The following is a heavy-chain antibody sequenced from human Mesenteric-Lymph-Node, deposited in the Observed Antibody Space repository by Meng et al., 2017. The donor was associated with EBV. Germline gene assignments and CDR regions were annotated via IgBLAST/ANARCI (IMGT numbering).Heavy chain of an antibody. Sequence: QVELVVAGGGCGPPGRSLRLSCAASGFIFSSYAMHWVRQAPGKGLEWVALISYDGSNKYYADSVKGRFTISRDNSRNTVYMQMNSLRPEDTAVFYCARDPQGSSGYRHFDYWGQGTLVTVSS. V-gene: IGHV3-30*04. CDR3: ARDPQGSSGYRHFDY. D-gene: IGHD3-22*01. CDR1: GFIFSSYA. J-gene: IGHJ4*02. CDR2: ISYDGSNK.